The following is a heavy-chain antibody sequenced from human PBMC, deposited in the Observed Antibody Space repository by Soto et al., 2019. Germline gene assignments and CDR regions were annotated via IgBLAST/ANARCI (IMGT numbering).Heavy chain of an antibody. V-gene: IGHV4-34*01. J-gene: IGHJ6*02. D-gene: IGHD6-19*01. Sequence: PSETLSLTCAVYGGSFSGYYWSWIRQPPGKGLEWIGEINHSGSTNYNPSLKSRVTISVDTSKNQFSLKLSSVTAADTAVYYCARGVRIYSSGWYVYYYGMDVWGQGTTVTVSS. CDR2: INHSGST. CDR3: ARGVRIYSSGWYVYYYGMDV. CDR1: GGSFSGYY.